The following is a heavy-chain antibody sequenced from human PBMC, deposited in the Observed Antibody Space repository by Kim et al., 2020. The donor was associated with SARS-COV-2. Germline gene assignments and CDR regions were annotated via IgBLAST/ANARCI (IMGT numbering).Heavy chain of an antibody. V-gene: IGHV3-23*01. CDR2: ISGSGYST. CDR1: GFTFSNDA. Sequence: GGSLRLSCAASGFTFSNDAMRWVRQAPGKGLEWFSGISGSGYSTYYAHSVKGRFTISRDNSKNTLYMKMNSLRAEDTAVYYCARGAHCSSTSCYRYYGMEVAGQGNTVT. CDR3: ARGAHCSSTSCYRYYGMEV. J-gene: IGHJ6*02. D-gene: IGHD2-2*01.